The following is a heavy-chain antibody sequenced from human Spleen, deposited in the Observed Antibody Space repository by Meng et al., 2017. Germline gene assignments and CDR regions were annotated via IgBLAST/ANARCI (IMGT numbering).Heavy chain of an antibody. V-gene: IGHV3-11*01. CDR3: AREEATMIGPAFDP. D-gene: IGHD3-22*01. Sequence: QVQLVASGGGLVKPGRYLRLSCAASGFTFSDYYMSWIRQAPGKGLEWVSYISSSGSTIYYADSVKGRFTISRDNAKNSLYLQMNSLRAEDTAVYYCAREEATMIGPAFDPWGQGTLVTVSS. CDR2: ISSSGSTI. CDR1: GFTFSDYY. J-gene: IGHJ5*02.